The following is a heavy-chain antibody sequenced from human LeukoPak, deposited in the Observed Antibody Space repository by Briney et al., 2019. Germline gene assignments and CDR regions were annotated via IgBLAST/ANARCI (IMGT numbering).Heavy chain of an antibody. CDR1: GFTFSSYG. D-gene: IGHD3-3*01. J-gene: IGHJ4*02. V-gene: IGHV3-30*03. CDR2: ISYDGSNK. CDR3: AREAAYYDFWSGYQGG. Sequence: GGSLRLSCAASGFTFSSYGMHWVRQAPGKGLEWVAVISYDGSNKYYADSVKGRFTISRDNAKNSLYLQMNSLRAEDTAVYYCAREAAYYDFWSGYQGGWGQGTLVTVSS.